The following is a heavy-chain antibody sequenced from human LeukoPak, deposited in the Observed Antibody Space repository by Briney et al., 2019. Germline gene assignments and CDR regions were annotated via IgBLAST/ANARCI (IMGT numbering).Heavy chain of an antibody. J-gene: IGHJ3*02. Sequence: SETLSLTCTVSGVSISSYYWSWIRQPAGKGLEWIGRIHTSGSTKYNPSLKSRVTMSVDTSKNQFSLKLSSVTAADTAVYYCASSSGFGAFDIWGQGTMVTVSS. CDR2: IHTSGST. V-gene: IGHV4-4*07. CDR3: ASSSGFGAFDI. D-gene: IGHD6-19*01. CDR1: GVSISSYY.